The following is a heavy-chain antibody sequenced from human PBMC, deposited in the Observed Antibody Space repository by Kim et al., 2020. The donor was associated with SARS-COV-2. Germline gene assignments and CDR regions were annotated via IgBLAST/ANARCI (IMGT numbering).Heavy chain of an antibody. CDR1: GFTFSDHY. Sequence: GGSLRLSCAASGFTFSDHYMDWVRQAPGKGLEWVGRTRKKANSYNTEYAASVRGRFTISRDDSENTLFLQMDTLKTEDTAVYYCARVGLYSGNYFLDYLGQGTLVTVAS. J-gene: IGHJ4*02. CDR2: TRKKANSYNT. V-gene: IGHV3-72*01. CDR3: ARVGLYSGNYFLDY. D-gene: IGHD1-26*01.